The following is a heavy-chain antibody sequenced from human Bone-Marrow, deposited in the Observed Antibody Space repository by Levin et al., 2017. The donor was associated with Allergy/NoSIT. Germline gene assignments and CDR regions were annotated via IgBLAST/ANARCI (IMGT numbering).Heavy chain of an antibody. CDR1: GFTVSSNY. CDR3: ARGVGSSWYGYWFDP. D-gene: IGHD6-13*01. J-gene: IGHJ5*02. CDR2: IYSGGST. Sequence: GGSLRLSCAASGFTVSSNYMSWVRQAPGKGLEWVSVIYSGGSTYYADSVKGRFTISRDNSKNTLYLQMNSLRAEDTAVYYCARGVGSSWYGYWFDPWGQGTLVTVSS. V-gene: IGHV3-66*01.